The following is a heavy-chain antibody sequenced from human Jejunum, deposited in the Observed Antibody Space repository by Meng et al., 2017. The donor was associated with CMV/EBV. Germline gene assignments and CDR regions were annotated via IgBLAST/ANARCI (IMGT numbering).Heavy chain of an antibody. CDR1: TYW. CDR3: ARTQDYYDSSGYWASTNWFDP. J-gene: IGHJ5*02. D-gene: IGHD3-22*01. V-gene: IGHV5-51*01. CDR2: IYPGDSDT. Sequence: TYWIAWVRQMTGKGLEWMGIIYPGDSDTKYSPSFQGQVTISADKSISTVYLQWSSLKASDTAMYYCARTQDYYDSSGYWASTNWFDPWGQGTLVTVSS.